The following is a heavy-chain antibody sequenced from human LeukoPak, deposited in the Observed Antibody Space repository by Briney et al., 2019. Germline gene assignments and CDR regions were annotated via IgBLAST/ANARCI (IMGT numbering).Heavy chain of an antibody. CDR1: GYTFTSNY. V-gene: IGHV1-46*01. D-gene: IGHD6-19*01. CDR2: IYPRDGST. J-gene: IGHJ6*02. CDR3: ARDGPPLSSGWDYYYYGMDV. Sequence: ASVKVSCKASGYTFTSNYIHWVRQAPGQGLEWMGMIYPRDGSTSYAQKFQGRVTMTRDTSTSTVYMELSSLRSEDTAVYYCARDGPPLSSGWDYYYYGMDVWGQGTTVTVSS.